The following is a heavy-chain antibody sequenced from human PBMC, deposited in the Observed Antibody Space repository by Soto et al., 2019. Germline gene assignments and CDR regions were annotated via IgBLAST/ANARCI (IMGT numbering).Heavy chain of an antibody. CDR2: IIPIFGTA. V-gene: IGHV1-69*13. Sequence: SVKVSCKASGGTFSSYAISWVRQAPGQGLEWMGGIIPIFGTANYAQKFQGRVTITADESTSTAYMELSSLRSEDTAVYYCARDGEAAGYNWFDPWGQGTLVTVSS. CDR3: ARDGEAAGYNWFDP. D-gene: IGHD6-13*01. CDR1: GGTFSSYA. J-gene: IGHJ5*02.